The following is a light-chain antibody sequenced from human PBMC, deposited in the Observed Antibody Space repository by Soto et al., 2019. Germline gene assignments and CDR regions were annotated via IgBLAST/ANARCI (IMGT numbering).Light chain of an antibody. CDR2: SAS. J-gene: IGKJ2*01. CDR1: ETIIRY. Sequence: IQMTQSPSSLSASVGDRVTITCRASETIIRYLNWYQQKPGKAPQLLIYSASTLQSGVPSRFSGSRSGTDFTLTISGLQAEDSATYYCQQSYNTPYTFGQGTKVDIK. V-gene: IGKV1-39*01. CDR3: QQSYNTPYT.